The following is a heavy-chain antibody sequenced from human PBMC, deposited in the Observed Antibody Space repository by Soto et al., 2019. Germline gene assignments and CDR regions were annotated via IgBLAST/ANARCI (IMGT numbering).Heavy chain of an antibody. CDR3: AKLKSSGPLYYYYGMDV. CDR2: IYPGYSDT. J-gene: IGHJ6*02. V-gene: IGHV5-51*01. CDR1: GYHFTSYG. Sequence: SLKISCQFSGYHFTSYGIVLVRPLPGKGLEWMGIIYPGYSDTRYSPSFQGQVTISADKSISTAYLQMNSLRAEDTAVYYCAKLKSSGPLYYYYGMDVWGQGTTVNVS. D-gene: IGHD6-19*01.